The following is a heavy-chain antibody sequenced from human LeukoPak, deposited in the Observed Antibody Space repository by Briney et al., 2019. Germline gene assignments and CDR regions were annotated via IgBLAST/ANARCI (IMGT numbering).Heavy chain of an antibody. D-gene: IGHD3-3*02. V-gene: IGHV4-59*01. CDR1: GGSISNYY. CDR2: INYSGNT. Sequence: SETLSLTCTVSGGSISNYYWNWIRQPPGKGLEWVGYINYSGNTKYNPYLKSRVTISVDTSKNEFSLKLNSLTAADTAVYYCTRSKLGVGDAFDVWGRGTKVTVSS. CDR3: TRSKLGVGDAFDV. J-gene: IGHJ3*01.